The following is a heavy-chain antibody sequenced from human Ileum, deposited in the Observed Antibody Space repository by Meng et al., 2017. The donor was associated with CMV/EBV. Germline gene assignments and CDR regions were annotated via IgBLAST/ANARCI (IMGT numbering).Heavy chain of an antibody. CDR1: GGSISSSSYY. J-gene: IGHJ5*02. D-gene: IGHD2-2*01. V-gene: IGHV4-39*01. Sequence: QLQLVGSGQGLVKPSGTLSLTCTVSGGSISSSSYYWGWVRQPPGKGLEWIGNFYYSGSTYYNPSLQRRVTISVDTSKQHFSLKLSSVTAADTAVYYCARQNCSLTSCSFGGWFDPWGQGTLVTVSS. CDR3: ARQNCSLTSCSFGGWFDP. CDR2: FYYSGST.